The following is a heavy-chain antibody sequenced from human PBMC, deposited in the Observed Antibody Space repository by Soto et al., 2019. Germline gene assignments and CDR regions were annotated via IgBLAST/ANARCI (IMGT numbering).Heavy chain of an antibody. J-gene: IGHJ4*02. CDR2: SNAGNGNT. Sequence: QVQLVQSGAEEKKPGASVKVSCKASGYTFTGYAMHWVRQAPGQRLEWMGWSNAGNGNTKYSQKFQARVTITRDTSASTAYMELSSLRSEDTAVYYCARAVAVPADFDYWGQGTLVTVSS. D-gene: IGHD6-19*01. CDR3: ARAVAVPADFDY. V-gene: IGHV1-3*05. CDR1: GYTFTGYA.